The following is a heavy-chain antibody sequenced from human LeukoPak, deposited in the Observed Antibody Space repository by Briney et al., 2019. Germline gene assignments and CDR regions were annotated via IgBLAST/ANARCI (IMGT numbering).Heavy chain of an antibody. Sequence: GGSLRLSCAASGFTFSSYAMLWVRQAPGKGLEWVAVISYDGSNKYYADSVKGRFTISRDNSKNTLYLQMNSLRAEDTAVYYCARDRGITMVRGVIMHYYYGMDVWGKGTTVTVSS. J-gene: IGHJ6*04. CDR1: GFTFSSYA. CDR3: ARDRGITMVRGVIMHYYYGMDV. D-gene: IGHD3-10*01. V-gene: IGHV3-30*04. CDR2: ISYDGSNK.